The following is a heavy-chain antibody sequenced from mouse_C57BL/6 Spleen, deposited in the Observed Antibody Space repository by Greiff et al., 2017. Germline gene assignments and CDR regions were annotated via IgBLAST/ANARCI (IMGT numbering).Heavy chain of an antibody. J-gene: IGHJ4*01. CDR1: GYTFTEYT. CDR3: ARHEGRYYYDSSYDAMDY. D-gene: IGHD1-1*01. V-gene: IGHV1-62-2*01. CDR2: FYPGSGSI. Sequence: QVQLQQSGAELVKPGASVKLSCKASGYTFTEYTIYWLKQRFGQGLLWFGWFYPGSGSIKYNEKFKDKATLTADKSSSTVYMELSRLTAEDSAIYCCARHEGRYYYDSSYDAMDYWGQGTSVTVSS.